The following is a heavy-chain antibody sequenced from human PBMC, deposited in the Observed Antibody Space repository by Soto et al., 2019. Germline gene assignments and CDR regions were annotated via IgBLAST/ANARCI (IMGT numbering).Heavy chain of an antibody. CDR3: ARLAYSSGFTFDY. V-gene: IGHV4-59*01. Sequence: SETLSLTCTVSGGCISSDYWTWIRQPPGERLEWIGYIYYNGNTNYNSSLKSRVTISIDTSKNQFSLKLNSVTAADTAVYFCARLAYSSGFTFDYWARGTLVTVSS. CDR2: IYYNGNT. CDR1: GGCISSDY. J-gene: IGHJ4*02. D-gene: IGHD5-18*01.